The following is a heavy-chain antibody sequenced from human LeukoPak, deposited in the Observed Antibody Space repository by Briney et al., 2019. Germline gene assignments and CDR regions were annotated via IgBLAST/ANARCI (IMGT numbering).Heavy chain of an antibody. V-gene: IGHV3-23*01. CDR2: ISGSGGST. CDR1: GFTFSSYA. D-gene: IGHD6-25*01. CDR3: AGDPPNSGYAFAI. Sequence: PGGSLRLSCAASGFTFSSYAMSWVRQAPGKGLEWVSAISGSGGSTYYADSVKGRFTISRDNSKNTLYLQMNSLRAGDTAVYYCAGDPPNSGYAFAIWGQGTMVTVSS. J-gene: IGHJ3*02.